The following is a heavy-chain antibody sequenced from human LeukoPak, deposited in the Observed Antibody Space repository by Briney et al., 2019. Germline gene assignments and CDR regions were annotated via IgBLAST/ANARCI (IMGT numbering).Heavy chain of an antibody. CDR3: ASGVGLTLRDF. Sequence: PGGSLRLSCAASGFTFSSYWMHWVRQAPGKGLVWVSRINTDGSSTTYADSVKGRFTISRDNAKNTLYLKMNSLRAEDTAVYYCASGVGLTLRDFWGQGTLLTVSS. CDR1: GFTFSSYW. J-gene: IGHJ4*02. CDR2: INTDGSST. D-gene: IGHD1-26*01. V-gene: IGHV3-74*01.